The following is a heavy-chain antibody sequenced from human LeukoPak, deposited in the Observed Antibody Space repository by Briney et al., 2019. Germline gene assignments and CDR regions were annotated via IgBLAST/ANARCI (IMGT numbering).Heavy chain of an antibody. CDR1: GGTFSSYA. Sequence: SVKVSCKASGGTFSSYAISWVRQAPGQGLEWMGGIIPIFGTANYAQKFQGRVTITADKSTSTAYMELSSLRSEDTAVYYCAREAYYGSGSYFDYWGQGTLVTVSS. J-gene: IGHJ4*02. CDR2: IIPIFGTA. CDR3: AREAYYGSGSYFDY. V-gene: IGHV1-69*06. D-gene: IGHD3-10*01.